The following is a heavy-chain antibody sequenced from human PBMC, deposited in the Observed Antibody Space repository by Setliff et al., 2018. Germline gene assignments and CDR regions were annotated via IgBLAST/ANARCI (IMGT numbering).Heavy chain of an antibody. CDR1: GGSISSYY. CDR3: ARDGLGAFSLRSMDV. Sequence: PSETLSLTCTVSGGSISSYYWSWIRQPPGKGLEWIGYIDYSGSTNYNPSLKSRVTISLDTPKNQFSLQLSSVTAADTAVYYCARDGLGAFSLRSMDVWGKGTTVTVSS. J-gene: IGHJ6*04. CDR2: IDYSGST. D-gene: IGHD3-3*02. V-gene: IGHV4-59*01.